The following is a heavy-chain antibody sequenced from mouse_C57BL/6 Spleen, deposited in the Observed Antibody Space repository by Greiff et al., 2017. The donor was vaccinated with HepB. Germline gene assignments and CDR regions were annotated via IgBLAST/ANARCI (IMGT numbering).Heavy chain of an antibody. Sequence: VQLQQPGAELVRPGSSVKLSCKASGYTFTSYWMDWVKQRPGQGLEWIGNIYPSDSETHYNQKFKDKATLTVDKSSSTAYMQLSSLTSEDSAVYCCARGLPYYFDYWGQGTTLTVSS. D-gene: IGHD2-2*01. CDR3: ARGLPYYFDY. V-gene: IGHV1-61*01. CDR2: IYPSDSET. CDR1: GYTFTSYW. J-gene: IGHJ2*01.